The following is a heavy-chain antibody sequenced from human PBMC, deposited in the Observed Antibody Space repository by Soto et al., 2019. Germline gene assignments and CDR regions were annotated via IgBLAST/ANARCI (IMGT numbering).Heavy chain of an antibody. CDR1: SGSISSSDHF. CDR2: IYYSGST. V-gene: IGHV4-39*01. J-gene: IGHJ6*03. D-gene: IGHD3-10*01. Sequence: SETLSLTCTVSSGSISSSDHFWAWIRRPPGKGLEWIGNIYYSGSTYYNPSIKSRVTISVDTSKNQFSLKLSSMTAADTAVYYCARVLRDYPFYYYYMDVWGKGTTVTVSS. CDR3: ARVLRDYPFYYYYMDV.